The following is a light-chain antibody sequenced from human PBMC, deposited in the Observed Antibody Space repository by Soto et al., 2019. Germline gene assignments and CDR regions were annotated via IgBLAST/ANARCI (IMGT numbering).Light chain of an antibody. Sequence: EIVLTQSPATLSLSPGERATLSCRASHSVSSYLGWYQQKPGQAPRLLIYDASNRATGIPARFSGSGSGTDFTLTISSLEPEDFAVYYCHQRSNWPRTFGQGTKVEIK. V-gene: IGKV3-11*01. CDR3: HQRSNWPRT. CDR1: HSVSSY. J-gene: IGKJ1*01. CDR2: DAS.